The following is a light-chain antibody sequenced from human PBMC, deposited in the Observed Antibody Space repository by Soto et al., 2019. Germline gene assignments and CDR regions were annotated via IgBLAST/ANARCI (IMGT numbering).Light chain of an antibody. CDR3: QHRGNWPPT. CDR2: DAS. V-gene: IGKV3-11*01. Sequence: EIVLTQSPATLSLSPGERATLSCRASQSIGSFLAWYQQKPGQPPRLLIYDASNRATGIPGRFSGSGSGTDFTLTISSLEPEDFALYYCQHRGNWPPTCGPGTKVNIK. CDR1: QSIGSF. J-gene: IGKJ3*01.